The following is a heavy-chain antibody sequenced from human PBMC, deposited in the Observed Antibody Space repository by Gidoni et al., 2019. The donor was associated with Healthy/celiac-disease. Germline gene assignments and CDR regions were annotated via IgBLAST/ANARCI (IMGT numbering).Heavy chain of an antibody. Sequence: EVQLLESGGGLVQPGGSLRLSCAASGFPFSSYAMGWVRQAPGKGLEWVSAISGSGGSTYYADSVKGRFTISRDNSKNTLYLQMNSLRAEDTAVYYCAKDKGDRWYFDLWGRGTLVTVSS. CDR2: ISGSGGST. D-gene: IGHD2-21*01. J-gene: IGHJ2*01. CDR3: AKDKGDRWYFDL. V-gene: IGHV3-23*01. CDR1: GFPFSSYA.